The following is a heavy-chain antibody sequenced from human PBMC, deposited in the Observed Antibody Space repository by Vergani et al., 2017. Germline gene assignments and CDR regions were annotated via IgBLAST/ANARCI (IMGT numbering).Heavy chain of an antibody. CDR1: GGSITSYNW. CDR2: IFHSGTT. V-gene: IGHV4-4*03. Sequence: QVQLQESGPGLVQPPGTLSLTCAVSGGSITSYNWWTWVRQSPGKGLEWIGEIFHSGTTNYNPSLKSRVTISIDKSKNRFSLNLASVTAADTAVYYCAGETHSWQRADRWGQGILVSVSS. D-gene: IGHD6-13*01. J-gene: IGHJ5*02. CDR3: AGETHSWQRADR.